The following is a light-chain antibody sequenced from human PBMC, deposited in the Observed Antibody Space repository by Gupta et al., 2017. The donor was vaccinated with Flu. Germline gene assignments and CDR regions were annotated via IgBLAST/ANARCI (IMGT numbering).Light chain of an antibody. J-gene: IGKJ2*01. CDR1: QSISSD. V-gene: IGKV1-39*01. CDR3: QQSYSPVYT. CDR2: AAS. Sequence: SQSSLSASVGVRVTITCWPSQSISSDLNWYQQTQGPAPKVLIYAASALNRGVPSRFSDRGSGTEFTLPISSLQPEIFATYYCQQSYSPVYTF.